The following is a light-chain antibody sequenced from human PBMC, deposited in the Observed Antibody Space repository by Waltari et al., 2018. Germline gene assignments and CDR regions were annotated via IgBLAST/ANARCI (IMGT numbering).Light chain of an antibody. Sequence: DVLTQSPSVSVAPGQPARITCGGNNIGSKSGHWYQQKPGTAPVLVFYEENDRPHGIPERFSGFNSGKTVTLTISRVEAGDEADYYCQVWDSISDHYVFGSGTKVTVL. J-gene: IGLJ1*01. CDR2: EEN. V-gene: IGLV3-21*02. CDR3: QVWDSISDHYV. CDR1: NIGSKS.